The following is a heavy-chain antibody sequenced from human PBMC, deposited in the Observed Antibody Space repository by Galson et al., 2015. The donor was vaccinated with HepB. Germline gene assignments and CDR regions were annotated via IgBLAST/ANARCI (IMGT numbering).Heavy chain of an antibody. CDR2: IDWDDDK. J-gene: IGHJ4*02. Sequence: PALVKPTQTLTLTCTFSGFSLSTSGMCVSWIRQPPGKALEWLARIDWDDDKYYSTSLKTRLTISKDTSKNQVVLTMTNMDPVDTATYYCARILWFGDRYYFDYWGQGTLVTVSS. CDR3: ARILWFGDRYYFDY. V-gene: IGHV2-70*11. CDR1: GFSLSTSGMC. D-gene: IGHD3-10*01.